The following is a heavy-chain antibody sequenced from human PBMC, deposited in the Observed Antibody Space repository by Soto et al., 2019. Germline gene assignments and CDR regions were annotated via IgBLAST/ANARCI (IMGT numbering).Heavy chain of an antibody. CDR1: GFTFSNFV. D-gene: IGHD7-27*01. CDR3: AKRRGDGYFDL. CDR2: IGGTSGST. J-gene: IGHJ2*01. V-gene: IGHV3-23*01. Sequence: EVQLLESGEGLVQPGGSLRLTCVASGFTFSNFVMAWVRRAPGKGLEWVSAIGGTSGSTYYPDSVKGRFTISRDNSKNTVFLHMNSLRADDTAVYYCAKRRGDGYFDLWGRGTLVTVSS.